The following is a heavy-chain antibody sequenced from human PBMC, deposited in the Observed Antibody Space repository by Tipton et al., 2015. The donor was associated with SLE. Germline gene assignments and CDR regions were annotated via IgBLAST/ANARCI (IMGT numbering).Heavy chain of an antibody. CDR2: IYTSGST. CDR1: GGSISSGSYY. J-gene: IGHJ5*02. V-gene: IGHV4-61*02. Sequence: TLSLTCTVSGGSISSGSYYWSWIRQPAGKGLEWIGRIYTSGSTNYNPSLKSRVTISVDTSKNQFSLKLSSVTAADTAVYYCVRSTDQNWFDPWGQGTLVTVSS. CDR3: VRSTDQNWFDP. D-gene: IGHD2-2*01.